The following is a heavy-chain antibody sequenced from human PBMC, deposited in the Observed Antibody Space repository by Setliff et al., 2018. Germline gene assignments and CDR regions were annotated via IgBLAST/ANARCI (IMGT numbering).Heavy chain of an antibody. CDR2: INVSGGSA. J-gene: IGHJ4*02. Sequence: GASVKVSCKTSGYSFIRYYMYWVRQAPGQGLEWMGLINVSGGSASYEQKFQGRVTMTIDTSTDTVYMELRSLKSDDTALYYCARINFYVSSGYYYAPDYWGQGTLVTVSS. CDR1: GYSFIRYY. D-gene: IGHD3-22*01. CDR3: ARINFYVSSGYYYAPDY. V-gene: IGHV1-46*01.